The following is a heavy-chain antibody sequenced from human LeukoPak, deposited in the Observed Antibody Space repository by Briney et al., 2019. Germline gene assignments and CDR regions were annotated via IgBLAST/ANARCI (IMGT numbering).Heavy chain of an antibody. J-gene: IGHJ4*02. V-gene: IGHV1-46*01. D-gene: IGHD5-18*01. CDR3: VRDGYSYGNAEGVDY. Sequence: ASVKVSCKASGYTFTSYYMHWVRQAPGQGLEWMGIINPSGGSTSYAQKFQGRVTMTRDTSTSTVYMELSSLRSEDTAVYYCVRDGYSYGNAEGVDYWGQGTLVTVSS. CDR2: INPSGGST. CDR1: GYTFTSYY.